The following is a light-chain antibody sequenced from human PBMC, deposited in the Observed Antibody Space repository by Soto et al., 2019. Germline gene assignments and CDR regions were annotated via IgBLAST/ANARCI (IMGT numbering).Light chain of an antibody. CDR3: QQYGSSRT. CDR1: QSVSSY. Sequence: EIVLTQSPATLSFSPGERATLSCRASQSVSSYLAWYQQKPGQAPRLLIYDASSRATGIPDRFSGSGSGTDFTLTISRLEPEDFAVYYCQQYGSSRTFGQGAKVDIK. CDR2: DAS. J-gene: IGKJ1*01. V-gene: IGKV3-20*01.